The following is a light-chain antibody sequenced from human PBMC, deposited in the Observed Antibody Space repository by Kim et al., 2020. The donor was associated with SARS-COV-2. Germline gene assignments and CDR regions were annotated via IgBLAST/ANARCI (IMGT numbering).Light chain of an antibody. CDR1: HDISNY. CDR2: EAS. V-gene: IGKV1-16*01. CDR3: QQYSSYPIA. Sequence: DIQMTQSPSSLSASVGDRVTITCRASHDISNYLLWFQQKPGKAPKSLIYEASSLKSGVPSRFSGSGSGTDFTLTINSLQPEDFATYYCQQYSSYPIAFGQGTRLEIK. J-gene: IGKJ5*01.